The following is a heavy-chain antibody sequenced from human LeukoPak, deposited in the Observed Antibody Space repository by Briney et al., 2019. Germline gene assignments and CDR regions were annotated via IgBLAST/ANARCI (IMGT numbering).Heavy chain of an antibody. V-gene: IGHV3-7*03. D-gene: IGHD4-17*01. CDR1: GVVFSNYW. J-gene: IGHJ4*02. CDR2: INDGGSGK. Sequence: GGSLRLSCAASGVVFSNYWMTWVRQAPGKGLEWVASINDGGSGKYYVDSVKGRFTISRDNAQKSLYLEMHSLRAEDTAVYFCARAVTSTEGYWGQGTLVTVSS. CDR3: ARAVTSTEGY.